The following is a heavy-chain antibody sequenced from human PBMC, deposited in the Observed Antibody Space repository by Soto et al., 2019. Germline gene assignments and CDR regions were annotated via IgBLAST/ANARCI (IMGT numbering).Heavy chain of an antibody. CDR3: AKEGGYCSSTSCFARGDYYYYGMDV. CDR1: GFTFSSYG. D-gene: IGHD2-2*01. J-gene: IGHJ6*02. Sequence: QVQLVESGGGVVQPGRSLRLSCAASGFTFSSYGMHWVRQAPGKGLEWVAVISYDGSNKYYADSVKGRFTISRDNSKNTLYLQMNSLRAEDTAVYYCAKEGGYCSSTSCFARGDYYYYGMDVWGQGTTVTVSS. CDR2: ISYDGSNK. V-gene: IGHV3-30*18.